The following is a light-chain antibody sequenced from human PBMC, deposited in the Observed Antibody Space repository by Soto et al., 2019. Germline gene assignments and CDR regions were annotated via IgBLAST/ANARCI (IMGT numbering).Light chain of an antibody. CDR3: VQGTHWPRA. CDR1: QSLVHSDGNTY. CDR2: KVS. J-gene: IGKJ1*01. V-gene: IGKV2-30*02. Sequence: DVVMTQSPLSLPVTLGQPAAISCRCSQSLVHSDGNTYLNWLQQRPGQSPRRLIYKVSNRDSGVPDRFSGSGSGTDFTLTISRVEAEDIGVYYCVQGTHWPRAFGQGTKVDIK.